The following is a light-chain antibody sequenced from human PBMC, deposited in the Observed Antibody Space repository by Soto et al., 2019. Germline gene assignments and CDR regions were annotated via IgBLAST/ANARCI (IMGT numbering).Light chain of an antibody. Sequence: DIQMTQSPSTLSASVGDRVTITCRASQSISSWLAWYQQKPGKAPKLLVYMASSLESGVPSRFSGSGSGTEFTLTISSLQPDDFATYYCQQYNSYSKWTFGQGTKVEIK. CDR3: QQYNSYSKWT. CDR1: QSISSW. V-gene: IGKV1-5*03. J-gene: IGKJ1*01. CDR2: MAS.